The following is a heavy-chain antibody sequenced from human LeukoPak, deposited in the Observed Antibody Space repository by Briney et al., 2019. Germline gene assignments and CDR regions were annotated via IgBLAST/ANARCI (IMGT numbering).Heavy chain of an antibody. CDR2: ISWNSGSI. CDR3: AKGRGRGVINNFDY. Sequence: PGRSLRLSCAASGFTFDDYAMHWVRQAPGKGLEWVSGISWNSGSIGYADSVKGRFTISRDNTKNSLYPQMNSLRAEDMALYYCAKGRGRGVINNFDYWGQGTLVTVSS. J-gene: IGHJ4*02. CDR1: GFTFDDYA. V-gene: IGHV3-9*03. D-gene: IGHD3-10*01.